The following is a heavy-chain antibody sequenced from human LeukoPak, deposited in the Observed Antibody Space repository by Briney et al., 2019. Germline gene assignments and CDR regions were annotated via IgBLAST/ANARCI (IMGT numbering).Heavy chain of an antibody. CDR1: GGSISSSSYY. Sequence: SETLSLTCTVSGGSISSSSYYWGWIRQPPGKGLEWIGSIYYSGSTYYNPSLKSRVTISVDTSKNQFSLKLSSVTAADTAVYYCARRVLPWWSDPWAREPWSPSPQ. D-gene: IGHD3-10*01. CDR3: ARRVLPWWSDP. CDR2: IYYSGST. V-gene: IGHV4-39*01. J-gene: IGHJ5*02.